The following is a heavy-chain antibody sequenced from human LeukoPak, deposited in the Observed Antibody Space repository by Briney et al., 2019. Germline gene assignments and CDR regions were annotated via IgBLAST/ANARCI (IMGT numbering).Heavy chain of an antibody. J-gene: IGHJ5*02. D-gene: IGHD5-18*01. CDR3: ARARYNYGSNWFDP. V-gene: IGHV1-2*02. CDR2: INPNSGGT. Sequence: ASVKVSCKASGYTFTGYYMHWVRQAPGQGLEWMGWINPNSGGTNYAQKFQGRVTMTRDTSISTAYMELSRLRSDDTAVYYCARARYNYGSNWFDPGSQGTLVTVSS. CDR1: GYTFTGYY.